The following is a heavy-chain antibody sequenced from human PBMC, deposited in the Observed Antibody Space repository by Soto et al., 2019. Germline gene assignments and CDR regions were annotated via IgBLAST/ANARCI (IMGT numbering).Heavy chain of an antibody. V-gene: IGHV3-23*01. Sequence: EVQLLEAGGGLGQPGGSLRLSCAASGFTFSSYAMSWVRQAPGKGLEWVSAISGSGGSKYYADSVKGRFTISRDNSKNTRYLQMNILRAEDTAVYYCSKWKAMVNGYWGQGTLVTVSS. CDR3: SKWKAMVNGY. CDR2: ISGSGGSK. D-gene: IGHD5-18*01. CDR1: GFTFSSYA. J-gene: IGHJ4*02.